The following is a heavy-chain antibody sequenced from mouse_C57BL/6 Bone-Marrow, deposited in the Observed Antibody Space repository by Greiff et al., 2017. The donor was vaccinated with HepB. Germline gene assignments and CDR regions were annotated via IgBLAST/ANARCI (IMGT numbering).Heavy chain of an antibody. CDR3: AREGGYAMDY. J-gene: IGHJ4*01. CDR1: GFTFSSYA. Sequence: EVNLVESGGGLVKPGGSLKLSCAASGFTFSSYAMSWVRQTPEKRLEWVATISDGGSYTYYPDNVKGRFTISRDNAKNNLYLQMSHLKSEDTAMYYCAREGGYAMDYWGQGTSVTVSS. CDR2: ISDGGSYT. V-gene: IGHV5-4*01.